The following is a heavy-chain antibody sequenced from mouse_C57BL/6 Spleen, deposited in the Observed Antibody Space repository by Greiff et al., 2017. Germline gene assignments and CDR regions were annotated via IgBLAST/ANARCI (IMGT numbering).Heavy chain of an antibody. V-gene: IGHV1-52*01. Sequence: QVHVKQPGAELVRPGSSVKLSCKASGYTFTSYWMHWVKQRPIQGLEWIGNIDPSDSETHYNQKFKDKATLTVDKSSSTAYMQLSSLTSEDSAVYYCARELYYGSSYDYAMDYWGQGTSVTVSS. CDR1: GYTFTSYW. D-gene: IGHD1-1*01. CDR2: IDPSDSET. J-gene: IGHJ4*01. CDR3: ARELYYGSSYDYAMDY.